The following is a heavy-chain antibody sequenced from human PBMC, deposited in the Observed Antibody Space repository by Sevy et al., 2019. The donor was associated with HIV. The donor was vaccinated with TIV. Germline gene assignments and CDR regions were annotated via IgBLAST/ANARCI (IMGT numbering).Heavy chain of an antibody. CDR3: ARDRWSSTFFDS. V-gene: IGHV3-11*01. Sequence: GGSLRLSCAASGFTFSDYDMSWIRQAPGKGLEWVSYISSSGSTMYYADSVKGRFIISRDNAKNSLHLQMNSLRAEDTAVYYCARDRWSSTFFDSWGQGTLVTVSS. D-gene: IGHD6-13*01. CDR1: GFTFSDYD. J-gene: IGHJ4*02. CDR2: ISSSGSTM.